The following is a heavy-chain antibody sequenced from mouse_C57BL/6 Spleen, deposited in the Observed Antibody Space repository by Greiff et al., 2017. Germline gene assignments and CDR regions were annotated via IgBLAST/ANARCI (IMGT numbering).Heavy chain of an antibody. CDR1: GYAFTNYL. CDR2: INPGSGGT. Sequence: VQLQQSGAELVRPGTSVKVSCKASGYAFTNYLIEWVKQRPGQGLEWIGVINPGSGGTNYNEKFKGKATLTADKSSSTAYMQLSSLTSEDSAVYFCARVSNYDAMDYWGQGTSVTVYS. J-gene: IGHJ4*01. CDR3: ARVSNYDAMDY. V-gene: IGHV1-54*01. D-gene: IGHD2-5*01.